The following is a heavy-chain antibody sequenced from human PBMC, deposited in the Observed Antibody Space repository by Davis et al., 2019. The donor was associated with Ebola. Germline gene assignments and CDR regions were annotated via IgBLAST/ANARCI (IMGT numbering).Heavy chain of an antibody. CDR3: ARDPYSGSSWDYGMDV. J-gene: IGHJ6*02. V-gene: IGHV1-3*01. Sequence: ASVKVSCKASAYTFTSYAMHWVRQAPGQRLEWMGWINAGNGNTKYSQKFQGRVTITRDTSASTAYMELSSLRSEDTAVYYCARDPYSGSSWDYGMDVWGQGTTVTVSS. CDR1: AYTFTSYA. D-gene: IGHD1-26*01. CDR2: INAGNGNT.